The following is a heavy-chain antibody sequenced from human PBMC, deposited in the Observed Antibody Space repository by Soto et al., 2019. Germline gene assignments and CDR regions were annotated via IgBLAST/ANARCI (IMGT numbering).Heavy chain of an antibody. D-gene: IGHD5-18*01. Sequence: PGESLKISCKGSGSSFTRYWIGWVRQMPGKGLEWMGIIYPGDSDTRYSPSFQGQVTISADKSISTAYLQWSSLKASDAAMYYWARQAVQLWMDYWGQGTLVTVSS. CDR2: IYPGDSDT. J-gene: IGHJ4*02. CDR3: ARQAVQLWMDY. V-gene: IGHV5-51*01. CDR1: GSSFTRYW.